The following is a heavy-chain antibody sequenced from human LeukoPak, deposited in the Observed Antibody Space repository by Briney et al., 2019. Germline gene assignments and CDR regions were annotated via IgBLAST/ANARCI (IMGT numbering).Heavy chain of an antibody. V-gene: IGHV1-18*01. J-gene: IGHJ5*02. CDR2: ISAYNGNT. D-gene: IGHD2-15*01. CDR3: ARAGEYCSGGSCGIWFDP. CDR1: GYTFTSYG. Sequence: ASVKVSCKASGYTFTSYGISWVRQAPGQGLEWMGWISAYNGNTNYAQKLQGRVTMSTDTSTSTGYMELRSLRSDDTAVYYCARAGEYCSGGSCGIWFDPWGQGTLVTVSS.